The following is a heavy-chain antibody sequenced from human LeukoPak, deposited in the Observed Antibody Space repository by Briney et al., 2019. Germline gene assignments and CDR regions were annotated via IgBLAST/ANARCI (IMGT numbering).Heavy chain of an antibody. V-gene: IGHV3-21*01. CDR3: ARSPNSYYDFWSGYSLIDYYMDV. D-gene: IGHD3-3*01. Sequence: GGSLRLSCAASGFTFSSYSMNWVRQAPGKGLEWVSSISSSSSYIYYADSVKGRFTISRNNAKNSLYLQMNSLRAEDTAVHYCARSPNSYYDFWSGYSLIDYYMDVWGKGTTVTVSS. J-gene: IGHJ6*03. CDR1: GFTFSSYS. CDR2: ISSSSSYI.